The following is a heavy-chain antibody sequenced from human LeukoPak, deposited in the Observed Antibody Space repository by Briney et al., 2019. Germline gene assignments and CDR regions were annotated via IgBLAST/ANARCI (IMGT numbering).Heavy chain of an antibody. CDR3: AKDQVRVHIVVVIPSPSGTSLDY. J-gene: IGHJ4*02. CDR2: IRYDGSNK. CDR1: GFTFSSYG. D-gene: IGHD2-21*01. Sequence: PGGSLRLSCAASGFTFSSYGMHWVRQAPGKGLEGVAFIRYDGSNKYYADSVKGRFTISRDNSKNTLYLQMNSLRAEDTAVYYCAKDQVRVHIVVVIPSPSGTSLDYWGQGTLVTVSS. V-gene: IGHV3-30*02.